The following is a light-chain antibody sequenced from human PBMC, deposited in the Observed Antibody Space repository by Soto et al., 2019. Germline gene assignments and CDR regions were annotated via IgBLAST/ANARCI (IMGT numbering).Light chain of an antibody. J-gene: IGKJ3*01. CDR3: QHYNDCPPAFT. V-gene: IGKV3-15*01. CDR1: QSLSRN. CDR2: GAS. Sequence: EILMTQSPATLSVSPGERATLSCRASQSLSRNLAWYQQKPGQAPRLLISGASTRASGIPARFSGSGSGSEFTLTISSLQSEDFALYFCQHYNDCPPAFTFGPGTKVDL.